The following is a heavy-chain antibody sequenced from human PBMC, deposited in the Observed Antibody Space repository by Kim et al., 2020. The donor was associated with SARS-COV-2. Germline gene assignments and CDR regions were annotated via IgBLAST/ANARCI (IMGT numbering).Heavy chain of an antibody. J-gene: IGHJ4*02. V-gene: IGHV3-30*18. Sequence: GGSLRLSCAASGFTFSSYGMHWVRQAPGKGLEWVAVISYDGSNKYYADSVKGRFTISRDNSKNTLYLQMNSLRAEDTAVYYCAKVLRSPMIVVPRVDVYFDYWGQGTLVTVSS. CDR1: GFTFSSYG. CDR3: AKVLRSPMIVVPRVDVYFDY. D-gene: IGHD3-22*01. CDR2: ISYDGSNK.